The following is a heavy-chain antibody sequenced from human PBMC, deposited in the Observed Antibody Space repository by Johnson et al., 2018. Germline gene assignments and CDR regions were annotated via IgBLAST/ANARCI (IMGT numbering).Heavy chain of an antibody. CDR1: GFTFSSYA. CDR3: ANVDSLQPDFYYYMGV. J-gene: IGHJ6*03. V-gene: IGHV3-23*04. CDR2: ISGSGGRT. Sequence: VQLVQSGGGVVRPGGSLRLSCAASGFTFSSYAMSWVRRAPGKGLEWVSAISGSGGRTYYADSVEGRFTISRDNSKNTLFLQMNSLRGEDTAIYYCANVDSLQPDFYYYMGVWGKGTTVTVSS. D-gene: IGHD1-1*01.